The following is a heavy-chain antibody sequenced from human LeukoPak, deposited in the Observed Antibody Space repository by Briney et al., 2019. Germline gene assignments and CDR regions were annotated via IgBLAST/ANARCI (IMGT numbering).Heavy chain of an antibody. CDR1: GFTFRNYW. CDR3: ASFSVGGP. Sequence: GGSLRLSCATSGFTFRNYWMTCVRQAPGKGLEWVATINEPGSEKYYVGAVKGRFTISRDNAKNSLYLEMNNLRAEDTAIYYCASFSVGGPRGQGTLVTVSS. CDR2: INEPGSEK. V-gene: IGHV3-7*01. D-gene: IGHD6-19*01. J-gene: IGHJ5*02.